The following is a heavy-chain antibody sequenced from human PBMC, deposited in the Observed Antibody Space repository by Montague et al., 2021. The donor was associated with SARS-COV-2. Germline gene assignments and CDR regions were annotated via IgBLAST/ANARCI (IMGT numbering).Heavy chain of an antibody. D-gene: IGHD3-22*01. V-gene: IGHV4-34*01. Sequence: SETLSLTCAVYGHSFSGYSWTRIGRPPGWTLECNGELNHSGSTKYNPSLKSRVTISVDTSKNQFSLKLSSVTAADTAVHYCARGTKRVFTYDYDSSGYASDYWGQGTLVTVSS. CDR3: ARGTKRVFTYDYDSSGYASDY. J-gene: IGHJ4*02. CDR1: GHSFSGYS. CDR2: LNHSGST.